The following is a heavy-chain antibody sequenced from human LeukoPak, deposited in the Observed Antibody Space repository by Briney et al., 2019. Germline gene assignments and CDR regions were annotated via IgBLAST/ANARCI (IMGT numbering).Heavy chain of an antibody. V-gene: IGHV3-66*02. J-gene: IGHJ6*03. D-gene: IGHD1-7*01. Sequence: GGSLRLSCAASGFTVSSNYMSWVRQAPGKGLEGVSVIYSGGSTYYADSVKGRFTISRDNSKNTLYLQMNSLRAEDTAVYYCARDIRTGTFYYYYYMDVWGKGTTVTVSS. CDR2: IYSGGST. CDR3: ARDIRTGTFYYYYYMDV. CDR1: GFTVSSNY.